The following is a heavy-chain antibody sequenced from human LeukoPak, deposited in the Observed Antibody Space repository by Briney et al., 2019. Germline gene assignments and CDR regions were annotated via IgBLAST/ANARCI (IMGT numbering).Heavy chain of an antibody. Sequence: PSETLSLTCTVSGDSISGFYWSWIRQAAGKGLEWIGHIYTSGSTNYNPSLKSQVTMSVDMSKNQFSLKLSSVTAADTAVYYCARDATGLGNYFNYWGQRTLVTVSS. D-gene: IGHD7-27*01. V-gene: IGHV4-4*07. CDR2: IYTSGST. CDR3: ARDATGLGNYFNY. CDR1: GDSISGFY. J-gene: IGHJ4*02.